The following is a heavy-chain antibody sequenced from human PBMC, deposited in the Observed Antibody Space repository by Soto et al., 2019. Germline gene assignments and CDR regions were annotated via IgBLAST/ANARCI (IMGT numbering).Heavy chain of an antibody. Sequence: PSETLSLTCSVSGGTISGYYWTWIRQPAGKGLEWIGRIYSSGNTKHNPSLQSRATMSLDTSNNQFSLRLTSVTAADTAVYYCARGQRFSDWFDPWGQGTLVTVSS. V-gene: IGHV4-4*07. CDR2: IYSSGNT. J-gene: IGHJ5*02. CDR1: GGTISGYY. D-gene: IGHD3-3*01. CDR3: ARGQRFSDWFDP.